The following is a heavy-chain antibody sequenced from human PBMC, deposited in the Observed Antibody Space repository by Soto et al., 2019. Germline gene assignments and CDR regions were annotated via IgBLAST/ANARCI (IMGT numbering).Heavy chain of an antibody. CDR3: ARDHRGGTDAFDI. J-gene: IGHJ3*02. CDR2: ISAYNGNT. CDR1: GYTFTSFG. D-gene: IGHD2-15*01. V-gene: IGHV1-18*01. Sequence: QVQLVQSGAEVKKPGASVKVSCKASGYTFTSFGISWVRQAPEQGLELMGWISAYNGNTNYAENLQGRVPMTTDTSTSTAYMELSSLRSDDTAVYYCARDHRGGTDAFDIWGQGTMVTVSS.